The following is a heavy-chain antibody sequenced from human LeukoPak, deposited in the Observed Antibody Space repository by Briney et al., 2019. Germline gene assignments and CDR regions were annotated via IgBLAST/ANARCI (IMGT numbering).Heavy chain of an antibody. CDR1: GFTFSSYA. D-gene: IGHD6-6*01. CDR2: FSGNGGSI. Sequence: GGSLRLSCAASGFTFSSYAMNWVRQAPGKGLEWVSGFSGNGGSIYYADSVKGRFTISRDNSKNTLFLQINSLRAEDTAVYYCAKSSGGTAYYYYMDVWGKGTTVIVSS. CDR3: AKSSGGTAYYYYMDV. J-gene: IGHJ6*03. V-gene: IGHV3-23*01.